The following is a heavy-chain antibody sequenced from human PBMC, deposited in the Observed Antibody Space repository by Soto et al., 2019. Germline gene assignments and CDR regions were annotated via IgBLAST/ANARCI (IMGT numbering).Heavy chain of an antibody. V-gene: IGHV1-3*01. CDR2: INAGNGNT. Sequence: ASVKVSCKASGYTFTSYAMHWVRQAPGQRLEWMGWINAGNGNTKYSQKFQGRVTITRDTSASTAYMELSSLRSEDTAVYYCARDYASSGYLFDYWGQGTLVTVSS. CDR1: GYTFTSYA. J-gene: IGHJ4*02. CDR3: ARDYASSGYLFDY. D-gene: IGHD3-22*01.